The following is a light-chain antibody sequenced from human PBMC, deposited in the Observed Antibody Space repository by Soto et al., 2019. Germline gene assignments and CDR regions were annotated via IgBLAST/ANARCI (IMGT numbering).Light chain of an antibody. CDR1: QSISPS. Sequence: DIQLTQSPLSLSASVGDRINITCRASQSISPSLNWYQQKPGEAPQILIYTASTLQSGVPPRFSGSGSGTDFTLTLTSLQPDDLATYYCQQSYSSTPSFGGGTKVEI. V-gene: IGKV1-39*01. J-gene: IGKJ4*01. CDR2: TAS. CDR3: QQSYSSTPS.